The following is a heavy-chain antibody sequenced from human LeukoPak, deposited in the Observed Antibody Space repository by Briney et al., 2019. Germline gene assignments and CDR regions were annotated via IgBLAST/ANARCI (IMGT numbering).Heavy chain of an antibody. J-gene: IGHJ4*02. V-gene: IGHV4-39*07. CDR3: ARVTYDSSGYNLDY. CDR2: IYYSGST. D-gene: IGHD3-22*01. Sequence: SETLSLTCTVSGGSISSGGYYWSWIRQPPGKGLEWIGSIYYSGSTYYNPSLKSRVTISVDTSKNQFSLKLSSVTAADTAVYYCARVTYDSSGYNLDYWGQGTLVTVSS. CDR1: GGSISSGGYY.